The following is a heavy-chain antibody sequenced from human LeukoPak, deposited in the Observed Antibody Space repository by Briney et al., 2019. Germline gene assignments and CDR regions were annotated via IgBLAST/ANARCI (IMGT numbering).Heavy chain of an antibody. CDR3: AKDLGGSGYDLSDPSFDY. Sequence: GGSLRLSCAASGFTFSSYSMNWVRQAPGRGLEWVSSISSSSTYIYYADSVKGRFTISRDNSKNTLYLQMNSLRAEDTAVYYCAKDLGGSGYDLSDPSFDYWGQGTLVTVSS. CDR1: GFTFSSYS. D-gene: IGHD5-12*01. J-gene: IGHJ4*02. CDR2: ISSSSTYI. V-gene: IGHV3-21*04.